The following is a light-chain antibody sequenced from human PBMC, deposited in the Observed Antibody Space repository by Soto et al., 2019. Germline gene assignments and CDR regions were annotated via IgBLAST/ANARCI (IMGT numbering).Light chain of an antibody. Sequence: QSVLTQPASVSGSPGQSITVSCTGTSSDVGSYNYVSWFQQHPGKAPKLMISDVSHRPSRVSDRFSGSKSGNTASLTISGLQAEDEADYYCSSYTSSSTFVFGTGTQLTVL. CDR3: SSYTSSSTFV. CDR2: DVS. CDR1: SSDVGSYNY. J-gene: IGLJ1*01. V-gene: IGLV2-14*01.